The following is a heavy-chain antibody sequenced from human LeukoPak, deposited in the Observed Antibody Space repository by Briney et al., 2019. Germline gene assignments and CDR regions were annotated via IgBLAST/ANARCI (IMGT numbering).Heavy chain of an antibody. D-gene: IGHD1-26*01. CDR2: IKEDGGVK. J-gene: IGHJ4*02. CDR1: GFTFSSYW. CDR3: GREVPGGATILDY. V-gene: IGHV3-7*04. Sequence: PGGSLRLSCAASGFTFSSYWMSWVRQAPGKGLEWVANIKEDGGVKYYVDSVKGRFTISRDNAKNSLYLQMNSLRADDTAVYYCGREVPGGATILDYWGQGTLVTVSS.